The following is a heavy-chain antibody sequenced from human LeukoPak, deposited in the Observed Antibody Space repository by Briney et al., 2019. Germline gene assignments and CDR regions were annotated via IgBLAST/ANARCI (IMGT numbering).Heavy chain of an antibody. D-gene: IGHD6-13*01. CDR3: ARDRNLYSSSSEAFDI. J-gene: IGHJ3*02. CDR2: ISSSSSYI. CDR1: GFTFSSYS. V-gene: IGHV3-21*01. Sequence: PGGSLRLSCAASGFTFSSYSMNWVRQAPGKGLERVSSISSSSSYIYYADSVKGRFTISRDNAKNSLYLQMNSLRAEDTAVYYCARDRNLYSSSSEAFDIWGQGTMVTVSS.